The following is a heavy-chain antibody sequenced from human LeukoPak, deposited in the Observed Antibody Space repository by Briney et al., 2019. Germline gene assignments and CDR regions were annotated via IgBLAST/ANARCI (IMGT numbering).Heavy chain of an antibody. CDR1: GFTFDDYG. Sequence: PGGSLRLSCAASGFTSGFTFDDYGMNWVRQVPGKGLEWVSGIRRDGGRTGYADSVQGRFTISRDNSRNSLHLQMNSLRVEDTAFYYCVKDSNYDFWSGYYKGFDNWGQGTLVTVSS. D-gene: IGHD3-3*01. J-gene: IGHJ4*02. CDR2: IRRDGGRT. V-gene: IGHV3-20*04. CDR3: VKDSNYDFWSGYYKGFDN.